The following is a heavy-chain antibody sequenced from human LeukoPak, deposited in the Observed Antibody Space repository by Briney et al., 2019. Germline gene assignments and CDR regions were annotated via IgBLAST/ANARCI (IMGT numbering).Heavy chain of an antibody. CDR3: ARVPAGGIVVVLNVYYYYYGMDV. Sequence: GGSLRLSCAASGFTFSSYWMSWVRQAPGKGLEWVANIKQDGSEKYYVDSVKGRFTISRDNAKNSLYLQMNSLRAEDTAVYYCARVPAGGIVVVLNVYYYYYGMDVWGQGTTVTVSS. V-gene: IGHV3-7*01. CDR1: GFTFSSYW. J-gene: IGHJ6*02. CDR2: IKQDGSEK. D-gene: IGHD2-2*01.